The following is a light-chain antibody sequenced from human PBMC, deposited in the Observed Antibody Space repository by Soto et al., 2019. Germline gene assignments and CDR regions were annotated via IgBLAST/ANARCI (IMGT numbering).Light chain of an antibody. J-gene: IGKJ2*01. CDR2: GAS. CDR1: QSVSSSY. Sequence: EIVLTQSPGTLSLSPGERATLSCRASQSVSSSYLAWYQQKPGQAPRLLIYGASSRATGIPDRFSGSGSGTAFTLTSSRLEPEDFAVYYCQQYGSSPNTFGQGTKLEIK. V-gene: IGKV3-20*01. CDR3: QQYGSSPNT.